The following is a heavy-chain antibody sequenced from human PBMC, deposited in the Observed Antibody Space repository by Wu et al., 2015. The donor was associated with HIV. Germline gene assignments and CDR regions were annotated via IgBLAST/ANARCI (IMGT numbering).Heavy chain of an antibody. CDR3: ARERVDYDSSGYRAHRGHHFDY. Sequence: QVQLVQSGAEVKKPGSSVKVSCKASGGTFSSYAISWVRQAPGQGLEWMGGIIPIFGTANYAQKFQGRVTITTDESTSTAYMELSSLRSEDTAVYYCARERVDYDSSGYRAHRGHHFDYWGQGTLVTVSS. CDR2: IIPIFGTA. D-gene: IGHD3-22*01. J-gene: IGHJ4*02. V-gene: IGHV1-69*05. CDR1: GGTFSSYA.